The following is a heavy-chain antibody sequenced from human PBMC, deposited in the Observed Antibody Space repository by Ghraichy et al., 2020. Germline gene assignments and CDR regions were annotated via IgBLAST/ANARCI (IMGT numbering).Heavy chain of an antibody. D-gene: IGHD7-27*01. CDR3: ARHLLGPYYYGMDV. Sequence: SETLSLTCTVSGGSISSSSYYWGWIRQPPGKGLEWIGSIYYSGSTYYNPSLKSRVTISVDTSKNQFSLKLSSVTAADTAVYYCARHLLGPYYYGMDVWGQGTTVTVSS. J-gene: IGHJ6*02. CDR2: IYYSGST. CDR1: GGSISSSSYY. V-gene: IGHV4-39*01.